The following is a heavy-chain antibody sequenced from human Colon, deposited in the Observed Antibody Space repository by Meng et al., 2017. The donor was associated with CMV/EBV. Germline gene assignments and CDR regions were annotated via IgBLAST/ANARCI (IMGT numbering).Heavy chain of an antibody. CDR3: AKDLGGTTAY. J-gene: IGHJ4*02. D-gene: IGHD4-17*01. CDR2: ISSSGNYI. Sequence: GESLKISCAASRFTFSSYSMNWVRQAPGKGLEWVSSISSSGNYIYYADSVKGRFTISRDNAKNSLYLQMNSLRAEDTAVYYCAKDLGGTTAYWGQGTLVTVSS. CDR1: RFTFSSYS. V-gene: IGHV3-21*01.